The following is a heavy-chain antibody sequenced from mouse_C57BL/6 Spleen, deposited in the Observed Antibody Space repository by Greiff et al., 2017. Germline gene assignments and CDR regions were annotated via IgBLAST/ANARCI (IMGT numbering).Heavy chain of an antibody. V-gene: IGHV7-3*01. Sequence: DVMLVESGGGLVQPGGSLSLSCAASGFTFTDYYMSWVRQPPGKALEWLGFIRNKANGYTTEYSASVKGRFTISRDNSQSILYLQMNALRAEDSATYYCARWDWLLSRRDWYFDGWGTGTTVTVSS. J-gene: IGHJ1*03. CDR3: ARWDWLLSRRDWYFDG. CDR2: IRNKANGYTT. CDR1: GFTFTDYY. D-gene: IGHD2-3*01.